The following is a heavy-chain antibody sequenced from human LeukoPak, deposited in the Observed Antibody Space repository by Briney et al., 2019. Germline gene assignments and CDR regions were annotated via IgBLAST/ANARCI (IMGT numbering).Heavy chain of an antibody. V-gene: IGHV5-51*01. CDR2: IYPGDSDT. Sequence: GESLKISCKGSGYSFTSYWIGWVRQLPGKGLERMGIIYPGDSDTRYSPSFQGQVTISADKSISTAYLQWSSLKASDTAMYYCARRRSSGWSSRNDAFDIWGQGTMVTVSS. J-gene: IGHJ3*02. CDR3: ARRRSSGWSSRNDAFDI. CDR1: GYSFTSYW. D-gene: IGHD6-19*01.